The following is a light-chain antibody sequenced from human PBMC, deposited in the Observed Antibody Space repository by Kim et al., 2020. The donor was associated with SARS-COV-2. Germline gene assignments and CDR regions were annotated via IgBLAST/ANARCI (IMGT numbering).Light chain of an antibody. J-gene: IGKJ4*01. Sequence: EIVLTQSPATLSLSPGERATLSCRASQGISSYLAWYQQKPGQAPRLLIYDASNRATGIPARFSGGGSGTDFTLTISSLEPEDFAVYYCQQRTSWPTVTFGGGTKVDIK. CDR3: QQRTSWPTVT. V-gene: IGKV3-11*01. CDR2: DAS. CDR1: QGISSY.